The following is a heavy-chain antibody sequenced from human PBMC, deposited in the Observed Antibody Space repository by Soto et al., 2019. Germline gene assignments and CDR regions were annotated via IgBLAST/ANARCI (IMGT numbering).Heavy chain of an antibody. V-gene: IGHV3-33*01. Sequence: SLRLSCAASGFTFSSYGMHWVRQAPGKGLEWVAVIWYDGSNKYYADSVTGRFTISRDNSKNTLYLQMNSLRAEDTAVYYCARESIVVSMDVWGQGTTVTVSS. J-gene: IGHJ6*02. CDR3: ARESIVVSMDV. CDR2: IWYDGSNK. CDR1: GFTFSSYG. D-gene: IGHD1-26*01.